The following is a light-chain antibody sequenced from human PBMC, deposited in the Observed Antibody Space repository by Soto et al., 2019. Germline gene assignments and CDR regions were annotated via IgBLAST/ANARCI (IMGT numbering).Light chain of an antibody. Sequence: ERVLTQPPDTLAFSQGERATLSCRASQSVSSSYLAWYQHKPGQAPRLLIYGASNRATGVPDRFSDSGSGTVYTLTISSLTSDDFAVYYFQQYPAWARKFCPGTHEDIK. V-gene: IGKV3-20*01. J-gene: IGKJ3*01. CDR3: QQYPAWARK. CDR2: GAS. CDR1: QSVSSSY.